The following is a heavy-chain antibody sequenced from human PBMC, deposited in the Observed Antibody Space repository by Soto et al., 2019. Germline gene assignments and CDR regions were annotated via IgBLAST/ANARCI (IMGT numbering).Heavy chain of an antibody. CDR1: GFTFSTYP. Sequence: EVQLVESGGGLVQPGGSLRLSCAASGFTFSTYPMNWVRQAPGKGLEWVSNIRPSSESMSYADSVKGRFTVSRDNAKNSLSLQMNSLRDDDTAVDYCARDSDFAFDYWGQGTLVTVSS. D-gene: IGHD2-21*02. J-gene: IGHJ4*02. V-gene: IGHV3-48*02. CDR3: ARDSDFAFDY. CDR2: IRPSSESM.